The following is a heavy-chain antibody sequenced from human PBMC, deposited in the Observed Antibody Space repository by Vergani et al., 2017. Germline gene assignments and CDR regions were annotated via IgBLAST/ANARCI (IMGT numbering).Heavy chain of an antibody. Sequence: QVQLVQSGAEVKKPGASVKVSCKASGYTFTSYYMHWVRQAPGQGLEWMGWMNPNSGNTGYAQKFQGRVTITRNTSISTAYMELSSLRSEDTAVYYCARVYSSSWYGYYYYYGMDVWGQGTTVTVSS. CDR2: MNPNSGNT. V-gene: IGHV1-8*03. J-gene: IGHJ6*02. CDR3: ARVYSSSWYGYYYYYGMDV. CDR1: GYTFTSYY. D-gene: IGHD6-13*01.